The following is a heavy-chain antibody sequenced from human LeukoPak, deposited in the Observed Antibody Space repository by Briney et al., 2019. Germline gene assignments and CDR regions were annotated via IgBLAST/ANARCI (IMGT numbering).Heavy chain of an antibody. Sequence: GGSLRLSCAASGFGFSSYTMNWVRQAPGKGLEWVSSISSSSTYINYADSVKGRFTISRDNTKNSLYLQMNSLRVDDTAVYYCAREGHYYVDYWGQGTLVTVSS. J-gene: IGHJ4*02. D-gene: IGHD3-10*02. CDR1: GFGFSSYT. CDR2: ISSSSTYI. CDR3: AREGHYYVDY. V-gene: IGHV3-21*01.